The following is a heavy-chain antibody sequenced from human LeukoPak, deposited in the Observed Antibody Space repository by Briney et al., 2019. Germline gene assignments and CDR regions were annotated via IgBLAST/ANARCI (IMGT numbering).Heavy chain of an antibody. CDR2: INTSGST. CDR3: ARRGNWGFFDY. V-gene: IGHV4-4*09. D-gene: IGHD7-27*01. Sequence: SETLSLTCTVSGGAISSNYWSWIRQPPGKGLEWIGYINTSGSTNYNPSLKSRVSISLDTSRNQFSLKLTSVTAADTAVYYCARRGNWGFFDYWGQGILVSVSS. CDR1: GGAISSNY. J-gene: IGHJ4*02.